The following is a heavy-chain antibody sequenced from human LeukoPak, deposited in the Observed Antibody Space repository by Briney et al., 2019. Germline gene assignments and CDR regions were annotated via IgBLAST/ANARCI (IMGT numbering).Heavy chain of an antibody. CDR1: GFTFSSYW. J-gene: IGHJ1*01. Sequence: GGSLRLSCAASGFTFSSYWMSWVRQAPGKGLEWVANIKQDGSEKYYVDSVKGRFTISRDNAKNSLYLQTNSLRAEDTAVYYCARDLVVAATTEYFQHWGQGTLVTVSS. V-gene: IGHV3-7*01. CDR2: IKQDGSEK. CDR3: ARDLVVAATTEYFQH. D-gene: IGHD2-15*01.